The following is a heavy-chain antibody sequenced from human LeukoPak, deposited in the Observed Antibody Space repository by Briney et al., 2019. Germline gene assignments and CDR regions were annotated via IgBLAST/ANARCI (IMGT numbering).Heavy chain of an antibody. CDR1: GGSISSGGYN. CDR2: IYYSGST. Sequence: SETLSLTCTVSGGSISSGGYNWSWIRQHPGKGLEWIGYIYYSGSTYYNPSLKSRVTISVDTSKNQFSLKLSSVTAADTAVYYCARIEEGGSYALDYWGQGTLVTVSS. J-gene: IGHJ4*02. CDR3: ARIEEGGSYALDY. V-gene: IGHV4-31*03. D-gene: IGHD1-26*01.